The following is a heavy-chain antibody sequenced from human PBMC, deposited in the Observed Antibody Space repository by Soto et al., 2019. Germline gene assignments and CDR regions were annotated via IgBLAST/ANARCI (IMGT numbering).Heavy chain of an antibody. CDR1: GFTSS. V-gene: IGHV3-23*01. Sequence: EVQILESGGALIQPGGSLRLSCAASGFTSSMTWVRQAPGKGLEWVSASHFSGRLTYYADSVKGRFTIFRDTSVNTLFLQMTRLRTEDTAVYYCANILVGQWLVPGGYWGPGTLVTVSS. J-gene: IGHJ4*02. CDR3: ANILVGQWLVPGGY. CDR2: SHFSGRLT. D-gene: IGHD6-19*01.